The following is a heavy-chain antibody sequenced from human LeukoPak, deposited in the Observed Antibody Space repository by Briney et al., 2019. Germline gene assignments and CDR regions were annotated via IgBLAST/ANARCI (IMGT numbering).Heavy chain of an antibody. J-gene: IGHJ5*02. CDR3: ARDFVVVTAPNWFDP. CDR1: GFTFSSYS. D-gene: IGHD2-21*02. Sequence: GGSLRLSCAASGFTFSSYSMNWVRQAPGKGLEWVSSISSSSSYIYYADSVKGRFAISRDNAKNSLYLQMNSLRAEDTAVYYCARDFVVVTAPNWFDPWGQGTLVTVSS. V-gene: IGHV3-21*01. CDR2: ISSSSSYI.